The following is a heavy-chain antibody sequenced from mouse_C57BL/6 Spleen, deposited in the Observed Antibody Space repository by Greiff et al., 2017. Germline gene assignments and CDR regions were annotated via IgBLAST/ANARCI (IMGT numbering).Heavy chain of an antibody. D-gene: IGHD2-2*01. CDR2: INPNNGGT. Sequence: VQLQQSGPELVKPGASVKMSCKASGYTFTDYNMHWVKQSHGKSLEWIGYINPNNGGTSYNQKFKGKATLTVNKSSSTAYMELRSLTSEDSAVYYCARGYYGYDGFAYWGQGTLVTVSA. V-gene: IGHV1-22*01. CDR3: ARGYYGYDGFAY. CDR1: GYTFTDYN. J-gene: IGHJ3*01.